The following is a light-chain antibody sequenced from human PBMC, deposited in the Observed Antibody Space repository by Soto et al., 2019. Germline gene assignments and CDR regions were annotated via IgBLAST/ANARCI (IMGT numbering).Light chain of an antibody. Sequence: EIVMTQSPATLSVSPGVRANLSCRVSQSVSSNLACYQQNTCQAPRLLIYVASTMATAIPASFSGSGSGTEFTLSISSLESEDFAVYYCEQYNNWPITFGQGTRLEIK. CDR2: VAS. CDR1: QSVSSN. V-gene: IGKV3-15*01. J-gene: IGKJ5*01. CDR3: EQYNNWPIT.